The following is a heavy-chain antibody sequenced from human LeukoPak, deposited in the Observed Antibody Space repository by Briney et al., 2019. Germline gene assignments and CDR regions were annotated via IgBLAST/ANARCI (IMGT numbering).Heavy chain of an antibody. CDR2: IIPILGIA. J-gene: IGHJ6*02. Sequence: SVKVSCKASGGTFSSYAISWVRQAPGQGLEWMGRIIPILGIANYAQKFQGRVTITADKSTSTAYMELSSLRSEDTAVYYCARDRLDYDILTGYYPNYYYYGMDVWGQGTTVTVS. D-gene: IGHD3-9*01. CDR1: GGTFSSYA. CDR3: ARDRLDYDILTGYYPNYYYYGMDV. V-gene: IGHV1-69*04.